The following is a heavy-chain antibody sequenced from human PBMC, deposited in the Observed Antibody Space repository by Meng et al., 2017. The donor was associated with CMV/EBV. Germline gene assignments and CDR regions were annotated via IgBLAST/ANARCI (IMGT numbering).Heavy chain of an antibody. D-gene: IGHD5-12*01. J-gene: IGHJ5*02. V-gene: IGHV3-30*04. CDR2: ISYDGSNR. CDR1: FTFRSYA. CDR3: ARGYSAYDYRGANWFDP. Sequence: FTFRSYAMSWVRQAAGEGLGWVTIISYDGSNRYYADSVKGRFTSSRDNSNNTLYLQMNSLRAEDTAVYYCARGYSAYDYRGANWFDPWGQGTLVTVSS.